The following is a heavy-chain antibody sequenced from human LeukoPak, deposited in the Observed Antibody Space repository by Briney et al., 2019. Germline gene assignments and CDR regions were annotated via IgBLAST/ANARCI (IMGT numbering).Heavy chain of an antibody. Sequence: GSLRFSCAASGFTFSDYYMSWIRQAPGKGLEWVSYISSSGSTIYYADSVKGRFTISMDNAKNSLYLQMNSLRAEDTAVYYCARVDYYDSPLFDYWGQGTLVTVSS. V-gene: IGHV3-11*01. CDR2: ISSSGSTI. CDR3: ARVDYYDSPLFDY. D-gene: IGHD3-22*01. J-gene: IGHJ4*02. CDR1: GFTFSDYY.